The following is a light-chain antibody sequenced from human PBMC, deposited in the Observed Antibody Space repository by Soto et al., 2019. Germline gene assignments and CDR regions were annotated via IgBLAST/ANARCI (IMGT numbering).Light chain of an antibody. CDR1: NSDVGGYNY. CDR2: EVN. V-gene: IGLV2-14*01. Sequence: SVLTQPASVSGSPGQSITISCTGSNSDVGGYNYVSWYQQHPGRAPKVMIFEVNNRPSGVSNRFSGYKSGNTASLTISGLQAEDEADYYCSPYTGSSTRVFGTGTTVTV. CDR3: SPYTGSSTRV. J-gene: IGLJ1*01.